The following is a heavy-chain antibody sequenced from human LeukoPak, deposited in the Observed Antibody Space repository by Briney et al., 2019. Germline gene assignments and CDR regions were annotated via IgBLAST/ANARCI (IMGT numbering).Heavy chain of an antibody. CDR3: ARGGYCSGGSCYSSFLIF. CDR2: INHSGST. D-gene: IGHD2-15*01. Sequence: SETLSLTCVVYSGSFSGYYWTWIRQAPGKGLEWIGEINHSGSTNYNPSLKSRVTISVDTSKNQFFLKLSSVTAADTAVYYCARGGYCSGGSCYSSFLIFGGQGTLVTVSS. V-gene: IGHV4-34*01. J-gene: IGHJ4*02. CDR1: SGSFSGYY.